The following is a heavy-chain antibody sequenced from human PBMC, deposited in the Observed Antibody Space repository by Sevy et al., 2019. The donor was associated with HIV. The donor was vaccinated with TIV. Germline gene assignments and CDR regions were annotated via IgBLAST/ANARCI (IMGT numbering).Heavy chain of an antibody. J-gene: IGHJ4*02. CDR2: IYTSGRT. D-gene: IGHD1-1*01. V-gene: IGHV4-4*07. Sequence: SETLSLTCTVSGDSVSRYYWSWIRQPAGKGLEWIGRIYTSGRTNYKPSLKSRVTMPVDTSKNQFSLKLSSVTAADTAVYYCTRGEVQLWPSGFDYWGQGTLVTVSS. CDR3: TRGEVQLWPSGFDY. CDR1: GDSVSRYY.